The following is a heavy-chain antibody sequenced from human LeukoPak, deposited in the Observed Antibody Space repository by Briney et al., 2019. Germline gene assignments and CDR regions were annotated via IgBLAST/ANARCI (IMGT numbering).Heavy chain of an antibody. CDR1: GFIFDDYG. Sequence: GGSLRLSCAASGFIFDDYGMHWVRQAPGKGLEWVAVISYDGSNKYYADSVKGRFTISRDNSKNTLYLQMNSLRAEDTAVYYCAKDLGSVTMVRGVINYWGQGTLVTVSS. V-gene: IGHV3-30*18. D-gene: IGHD3-10*01. CDR3: AKDLGSVTMVRGVINY. J-gene: IGHJ4*02. CDR2: ISYDGSNK.